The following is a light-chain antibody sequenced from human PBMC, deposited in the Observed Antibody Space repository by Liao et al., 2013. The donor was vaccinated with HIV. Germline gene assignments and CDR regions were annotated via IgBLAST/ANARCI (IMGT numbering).Light chain of an antibody. CDR3: QAWDSSTGV. Sequence: SYVLTQPPSVSVAPGKTARITCGTNNIGSKSVHWYQQKPGQSPVLVIYQDTKRPSGIPERFSGSNSGSTATLTISGTQAMDEADYYCQAWDSSTGVFGGGTKLTVL. J-gene: IGLJ3*02. V-gene: IGLV3-21*01. CDR1: NIGSKS. CDR2: QDT.